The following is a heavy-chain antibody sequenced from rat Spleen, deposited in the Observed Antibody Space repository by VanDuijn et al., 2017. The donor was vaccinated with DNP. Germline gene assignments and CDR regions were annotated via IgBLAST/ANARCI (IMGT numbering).Heavy chain of an antibody. V-gene: IGHV2-4*01. CDR1: GFSLTSYG. Sequence: QVQLKESGPGLVQPSQTLSLTCTVSGFSLTSYGVSWVRQPPGKGLEWIGAIWSGGSTDYNSALISRLSISRDTSKNQFFLKMNSLQTDDTGTYYCTRDRGYYTGVFDYWGQGVMVTVSS. CDR2: IWSGGST. J-gene: IGHJ2*01. D-gene: IGHD1-1*01. CDR3: TRDRGYYTGVFDY.